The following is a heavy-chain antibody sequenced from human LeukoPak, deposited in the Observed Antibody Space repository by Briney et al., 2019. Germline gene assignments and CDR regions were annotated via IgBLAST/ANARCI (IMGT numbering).Heavy chain of an antibody. V-gene: IGHV1-2*02. CDR2: INPNSGGT. CDR1: GYTFTGYY. D-gene: IGHD1-26*01. J-gene: IGHJ4*02. CDR3: ARVGGATTFYFDY. Sequence: ASVKVSCEASGYTFTGYYMHWVRQAPGQGLEWMGWINPNSGGTNYAQKFQGRVTMTRDTSISTAYMELSRLRSDDTAVYYCARVGGATTFYFDYWGQGTLVTVSS.